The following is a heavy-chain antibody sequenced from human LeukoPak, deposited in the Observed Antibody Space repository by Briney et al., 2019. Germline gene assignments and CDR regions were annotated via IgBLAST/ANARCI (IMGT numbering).Heavy chain of an antibody. D-gene: IGHD6-19*01. CDR1: RASFNGSGYY. Sequence: SETLSLTCSVSRASFNGSGYYWSWIRQPPGKGLEWIGEINHSGSTNYNPSLKSRVTISVDTSKNQFSLKLSSVTAADTAVYYCARESAVAGTLVDYWGQGTLVTVSS. J-gene: IGHJ4*02. CDR3: ARESAVAGTLVDY. CDR2: INHSGST. V-gene: IGHV4-34*01.